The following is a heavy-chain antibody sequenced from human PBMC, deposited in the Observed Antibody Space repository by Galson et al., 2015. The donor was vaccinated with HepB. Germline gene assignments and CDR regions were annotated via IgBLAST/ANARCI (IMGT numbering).Heavy chain of an antibody. Sequence: SLRLSCAASGFTFSSYAMSWVRQAPGKGLEWVSAISGSGGSTYYADSVKGRFTISRDNSKNTLYLQMNSLRAEDTAVYYCAKAKYYYDSSGPYSKTYYFDYWGQGTLVTVSS. CDR2: ISGSGGST. J-gene: IGHJ4*02. D-gene: IGHD3-22*01. V-gene: IGHV3-23*01. CDR3: AKAKYYYDSSGPYSKTYYFDY. CDR1: GFTFSSYA.